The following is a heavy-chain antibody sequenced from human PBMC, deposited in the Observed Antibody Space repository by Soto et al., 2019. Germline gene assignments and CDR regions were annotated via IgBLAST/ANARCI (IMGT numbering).Heavy chain of an antibody. CDR2: INHSGST. CDR3: ASRITVFGVVIPY. V-gene: IGHV4-34*01. CDR1: GGSFSGYY. Sequence: SETLSLTCAVYGGSFSGYYWSWIRQPPGKGLEWIGEINHSGSTNYNPSLKSRVTISADTSKNQFSLKLSSVTAADTAVYYCASRITVFGVVIPYWGQETLVTVSS. J-gene: IGHJ4*02. D-gene: IGHD3-3*01.